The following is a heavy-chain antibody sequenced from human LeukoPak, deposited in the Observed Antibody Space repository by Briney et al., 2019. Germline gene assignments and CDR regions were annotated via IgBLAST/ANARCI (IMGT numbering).Heavy chain of an antibody. Sequence: SETLSFTCAVYGGSFSGYYWSWIRQPPGKGLEWIGEINHSGSTNYNPSLKSRVTISVDTSKNQFSLKLSSVTAADTAVYYCARMQPLYYFDYWGQGTLVTVSS. CDR3: ARMQPLYYFDY. CDR1: GGSFSGYY. V-gene: IGHV4-34*01. J-gene: IGHJ4*02. D-gene: IGHD2/OR15-2a*01. CDR2: INHSGST.